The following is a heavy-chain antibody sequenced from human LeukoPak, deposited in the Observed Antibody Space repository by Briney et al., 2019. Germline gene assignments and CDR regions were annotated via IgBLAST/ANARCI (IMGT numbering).Heavy chain of an antibody. CDR2: IRSKAYGGTT. CDR3: TYYDILTGDGLNY. CDR1: GFTFGDYA. V-gene: IGHV3-49*03. J-gene: IGHJ4*02. D-gene: IGHD3-9*01. Sequence: GGSLRPSCTASGFTFGDYAMSWFRQAPGKGLEWVGFIRSKAYGGTTEYAASVKGRFTISRDDSKSIAYLQMNSLKTEDTAVYYCTYYDILTGDGLNYWGQGTLVTVSS.